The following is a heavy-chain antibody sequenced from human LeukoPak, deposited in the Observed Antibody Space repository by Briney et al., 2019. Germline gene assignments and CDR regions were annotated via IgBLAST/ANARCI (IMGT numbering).Heavy chain of an antibody. J-gene: IGHJ3*02. CDR1: GGSLSSGSYY. D-gene: IGHD3-22*01. Sequence: SETLSLTCTVSGGSLSSGSYYWSWIRQPAGGGLEWLGRIYTSGSTNYNPSLKSRVTISVDTSKNQFSLKLSSVTAADTAVYYCARVHYYDSSGYRRDDAFDIWGQGTMVTVSS. V-gene: IGHV4-61*02. CDR2: IYTSGST. CDR3: ARVHYYDSSGYRRDDAFDI.